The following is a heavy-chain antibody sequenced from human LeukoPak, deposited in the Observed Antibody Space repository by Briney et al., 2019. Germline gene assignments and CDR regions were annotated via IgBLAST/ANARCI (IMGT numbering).Heavy chain of an antibody. Sequence: SETLSLTCTVSGGSIINYYWSWIRQPPGKGLEWIGYIYTSGSTKYNPSLRSRVTMSGDTSKNQFSLRLSSVTAADTALYYCAKHYSGAYSPFDYWGQGTLVAVSS. CDR3: AKHYSGAYSPFDY. D-gene: IGHD1-26*01. CDR1: GGSIINYY. J-gene: IGHJ4*02. V-gene: IGHV4-4*09. CDR2: IYTSGST.